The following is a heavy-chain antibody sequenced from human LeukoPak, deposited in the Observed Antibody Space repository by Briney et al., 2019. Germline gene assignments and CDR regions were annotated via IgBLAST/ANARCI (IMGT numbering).Heavy chain of an antibody. CDR2: IKEDGSET. CDR1: AFAFSSNW. D-gene: IGHD4-17*01. CDR3: ARDLGDYVGYDAFDI. J-gene: IGHJ3*02. Sequence: GGSLRLSCVASAFAFSSNWMSWVRQAPGKGLEWVASIKEDGSETYYVDSVKGRFTISRDNAKNSLYLQMNSLRAEDTAVYYCARDLGDYVGYDAFDIWGQGTMVTVSS. V-gene: IGHV3-7*01.